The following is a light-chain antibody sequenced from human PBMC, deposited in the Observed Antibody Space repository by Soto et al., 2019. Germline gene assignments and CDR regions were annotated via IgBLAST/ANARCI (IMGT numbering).Light chain of an antibody. CDR3: CSYAGSYTFV. CDR1: SSDVGGYNY. CDR2: DVS. J-gene: IGLJ2*01. Sequence: QSALTQPRSVSGSPGQSVTISCTGTSSDVGGYNYVSWYQQHPGKAPKHMIYDVSKRPSGVPDRFSGSKSGNTASLTISGLQAEDEADYYCCSYAGSYTFVFGGGTKVTVL. V-gene: IGLV2-11*01.